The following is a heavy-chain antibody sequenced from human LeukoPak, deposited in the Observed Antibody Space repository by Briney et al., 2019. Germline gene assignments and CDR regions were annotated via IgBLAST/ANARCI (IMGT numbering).Heavy chain of an antibody. J-gene: IGHJ5*02. V-gene: IGHV4-59*01. CDR3: ARIEVLCSSTSCPRWFDP. CDR1: GGSISSYY. CDR2: IYYSGST. Sequence: SETLSLTCTVSGGSISSYYWSWIRQPPGKGLEWIGYIYYSGSTNYNPSPKSRVTISVDTSKNQFSLKLSSVTAADTAVYYCARIEVLCSSTSCPRWFDPWGQGTPVTVSS. D-gene: IGHD2-2*01.